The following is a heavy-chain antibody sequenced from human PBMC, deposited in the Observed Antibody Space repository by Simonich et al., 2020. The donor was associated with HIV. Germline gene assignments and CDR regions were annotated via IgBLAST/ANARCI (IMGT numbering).Heavy chain of an antibody. J-gene: IGHJ6*02. CDR1: GFTFSSYT. CDR3: ASESSSWFDYYYGMDV. D-gene: IGHD6-13*01. V-gene: IGHV3-21*01. CDR2: ISSSSNYK. Sequence: EVQLVESGGGLVKPGGSLRLSCAASGFTFSSYTVNWARQSPGKGLEWVSSISSSSNYKYYADSGKGRFTISRDNAKTSLYLEMNSLRAEDTAVYYCASESSSWFDYYYGMDVWGQGTTVTVSS.